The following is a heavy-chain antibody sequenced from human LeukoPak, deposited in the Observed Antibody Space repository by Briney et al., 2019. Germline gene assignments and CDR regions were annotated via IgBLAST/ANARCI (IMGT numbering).Heavy chain of an antibody. J-gene: IGHJ5*02. D-gene: IGHD5-12*01. CDR1: GDSVSSNSAS. CDR2: TYYRSKWYN. V-gene: IGHV6-1*01. Sequence: SQTLSLTCAISGDSVSSNSASWNWIRQSPSRGLEWLGRTYYRSKWYNDYAPSVKSRITINPDTSKNQFSLQLNSVTPEDTSVYYCVRSREYSGYAWFDPWGQGTLVTVSS. CDR3: VRSREYSGYAWFDP.